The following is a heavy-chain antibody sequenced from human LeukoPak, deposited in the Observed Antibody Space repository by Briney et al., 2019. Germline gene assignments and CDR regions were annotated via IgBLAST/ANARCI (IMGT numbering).Heavy chain of an antibody. Sequence: SETLSLTCTVSGGSISSSSYYWGWIRQPPGKGLEWIGSIYYSGSTYYNPSLKSRVTISVDTSKNQFSLKLSSVTAADTAVYYCARKAGGDYMDVWGKGTTVTVSS. V-gene: IGHV4-39*01. CDR1: GGSISSSSYY. D-gene: IGHD4-23*01. J-gene: IGHJ6*03. CDR2: IYYSGST. CDR3: ARKAGGDYMDV.